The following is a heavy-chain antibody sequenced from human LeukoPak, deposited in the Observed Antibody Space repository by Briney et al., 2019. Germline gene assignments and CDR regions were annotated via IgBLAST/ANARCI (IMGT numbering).Heavy chain of an antibody. CDR1: GYSISTGYY. D-gene: IGHD3-22*01. J-gene: IGHJ3*02. CDR2: MYHSGST. CDR3: ARGSLYYDSSGYYHDAFDI. V-gene: IGHV4-38-2*02. Sequence: PSETLSLTCTVSGYSISTGYYWGWIRPPPGKGREWIGIMYHSGSTYYNPSLKSRVTMSADTSKNQFSLTLNSVTAADTAVYYCARGSLYYDSSGYYHDAFDIWGQGTMVTVSS.